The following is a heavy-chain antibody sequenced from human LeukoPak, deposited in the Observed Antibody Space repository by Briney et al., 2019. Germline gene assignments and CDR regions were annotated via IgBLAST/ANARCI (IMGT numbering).Heavy chain of an antibody. J-gene: IGHJ3*02. CDR1: GFTFSSYE. Sequence: AGGSLRLSCAASGFTFSSYEMNWVRQAPGKGLEWVSYISSSGSTIYYADSVKGRFTISRDNAKNSLYLQMNSLRAEDTAVYYCARWRFGDQSIDIWGQGTMVTVSS. V-gene: IGHV3-48*03. CDR3: ARWRFGDQSIDI. CDR2: ISSSGSTI. D-gene: IGHD3-10*01.